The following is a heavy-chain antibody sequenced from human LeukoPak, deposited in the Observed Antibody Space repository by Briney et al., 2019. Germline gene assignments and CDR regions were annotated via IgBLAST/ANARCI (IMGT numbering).Heavy chain of an antibody. CDR3: AKEHSSSYGVDY. CDR2: IRYDGSNK. J-gene: IGHJ4*02. D-gene: IGHD6-6*01. CDR1: GFTFSSYG. Sequence: GGSLRLSCAASGFTFSSYGMHWVRQAPGKGLEWVAFIRYDGSNKDYADSVKGRFTISRDNSTNTLYLQMNSLRAEDTAVYYCAKEHSSSYGVDYWGQGTLVTVSS. V-gene: IGHV3-30*02.